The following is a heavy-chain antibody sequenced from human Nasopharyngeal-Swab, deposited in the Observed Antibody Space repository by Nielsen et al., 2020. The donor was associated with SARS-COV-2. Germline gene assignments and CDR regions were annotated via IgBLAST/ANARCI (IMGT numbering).Heavy chain of an antibody. V-gene: IGHV3-21*01. CDR3: AREQGIAVAQGDYYYYYGMDV. D-gene: IGHD6-19*01. CDR1: GFTFSTYS. Sequence: GESLKISCTASGFTFSTYSMNWVRQAPGKGLEWVSSISGTSTYIYYADSVKGRFTVSRDNARNSLYLQMNSLRAEDTAVYYCAREQGIAVAQGDYYYYYGMDVWGQGTTVTVSS. CDR2: ISGTSTYI. J-gene: IGHJ6*02.